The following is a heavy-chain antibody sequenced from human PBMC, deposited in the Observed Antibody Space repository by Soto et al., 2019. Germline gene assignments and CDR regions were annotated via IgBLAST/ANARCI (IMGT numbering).Heavy chain of an antibody. CDR3: ARDLVAFAPPGYYYYGMDV. Sequence: QVQLVQSGAEVKKPGSSVKVSCKASGGTFSSYAISWVRQAPGQGLEWMGGIIPIFGTANYAQKFQGRVTITADKSTSTAYMELSSLRSEDTAVYYCARDLVAFAPPGYYYYGMDVWGQGTTVTVSS. V-gene: IGHV1-69*06. CDR2: IIPIFGTA. D-gene: IGHD3-10*01. J-gene: IGHJ6*02. CDR1: GGTFSSYA.